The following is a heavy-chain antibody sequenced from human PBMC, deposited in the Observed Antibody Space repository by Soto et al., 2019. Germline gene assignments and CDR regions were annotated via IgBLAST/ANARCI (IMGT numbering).Heavy chain of an antibody. D-gene: IGHD6-19*01. CDR2: IYYSGST. V-gene: IGHV4-30-4*08. CDR3: ARAQNWLFVYGMDV. Sequence: PWETLSLTCTVSGGSISSGGYYWSWIRQHPGKGLEWIGYIYYSGSTYYNPSLKSRVTISVDTSKNQFSLKLSSVTAADTAVYYCARAQNWLFVYGMDVWGQGTTVSVSS. CDR1: GGSISSGGYY. J-gene: IGHJ6*02.